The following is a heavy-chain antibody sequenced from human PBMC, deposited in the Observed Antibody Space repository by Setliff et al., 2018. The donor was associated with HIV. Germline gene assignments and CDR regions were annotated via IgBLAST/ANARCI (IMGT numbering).Heavy chain of an antibody. CDR1: GYTFSSYG. D-gene: IGHD3-10*01. V-gene: IGHV1-18*01. CDR3: ARVRGVEDAFDI. Sequence: ASVKVSCKASGYTFSSYGISWVRQAPGQGLEWMGWISGYNGNTNYAQKLQGRVTMTTDTSTSTAYIELRSLRSDDTAVYYCARVRGVEDAFDIWGQGTMVTVSS. CDR2: ISGYNGNT. J-gene: IGHJ3*02.